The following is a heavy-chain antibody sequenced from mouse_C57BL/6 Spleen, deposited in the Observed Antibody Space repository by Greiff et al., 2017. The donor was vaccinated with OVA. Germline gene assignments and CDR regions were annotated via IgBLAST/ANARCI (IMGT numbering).Heavy chain of an antibody. J-gene: IGHJ2*01. CDR3: ARTTVVARRVYLDY. V-gene: IGHV1-52*01. D-gene: IGHD1-1*01. CDR2: IDPSDSET. CDR1: GYTFTSYW. Sequence: QVQLQQPGAELVRPGSSVKLSCKASGYTFTSYWMHWVKQRPIQGLEWIGNIDPSDSETHYNQKFKDKATLTVDKSSSTAYMQLSSLTSEDSAVYYCARTTVVARRVYLDYWGQGTTLTVSS.